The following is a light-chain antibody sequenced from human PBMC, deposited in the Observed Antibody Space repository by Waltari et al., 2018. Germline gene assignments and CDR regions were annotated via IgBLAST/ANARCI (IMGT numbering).Light chain of an antibody. CDR3: QKYGTLPAT. J-gene: IGKJ1*01. Sequence: EIMLTQSPGTLSLSPGERATLSCRASQSISKYLAWYQQKPCQAPTLLIFDASSRATGIPDRFSGSGSGTDFSLTISRLEPEDVAVYYCQKYGTLPATFGQGTKVEIK. V-gene: IGKV3-20*01. CDR1: QSISKY. CDR2: DAS.